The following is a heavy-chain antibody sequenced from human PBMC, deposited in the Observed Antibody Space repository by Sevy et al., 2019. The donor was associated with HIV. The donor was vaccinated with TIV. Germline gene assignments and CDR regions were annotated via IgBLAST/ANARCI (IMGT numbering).Heavy chain of an antibody. CDR1: GSTFSDDY. V-gene: IGHV1-2*02. Sequence: ASVKVPCKTSGSTFSDDYIHWVRQAPGERLEWMGWINSAGTNYAEPFQGRVTMTRDASITTAYMELNSLRSDDTATYYCATSANLDTSWFDPWGQGVVVTVSS. CDR2: INSAGT. CDR3: ATSANLDTSWFDP. D-gene: IGHD1-1*01. J-gene: IGHJ5*02.